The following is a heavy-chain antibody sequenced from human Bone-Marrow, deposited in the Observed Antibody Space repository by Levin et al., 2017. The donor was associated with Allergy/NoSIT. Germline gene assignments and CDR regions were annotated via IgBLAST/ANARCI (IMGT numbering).Heavy chain of an antibody. D-gene: IGHD2/OR15-2a*01. CDR1: GFTFSDYY. V-gene: IGHV3-11*01. J-gene: IGHJ4*02. CDR3: SSMSTKGYFDY. CDR2: ISSSGSTI. Sequence: GESLKISCAASGFTFSDYYMSWIRQAPGKGLEWVSYISSSGSTIYYADSVKGRFTISRDNAKNSLYLQMNSLRAEDTAVYYCSSMSTKGYFDYWGQGTLVTVSS.